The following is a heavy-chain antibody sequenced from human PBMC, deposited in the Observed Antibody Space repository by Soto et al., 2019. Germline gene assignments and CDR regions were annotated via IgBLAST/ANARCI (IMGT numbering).Heavy chain of an antibody. D-gene: IGHD6-19*01. Sequence: GGSLRLSCAASGFTFSILAMGWVRQAPGKGLEWVSVIDYTGGTTYYTDSVKGRFTISRDNSKKMLYLQMNSLRAEDTAVYYCAKDATRTDGWYYFDYWGQGALVTVSS. J-gene: IGHJ4*02. V-gene: IGHV3-23*01. CDR1: GFTFSILA. CDR3: AKDATRTDGWYYFDY. CDR2: IDYTGGTT.